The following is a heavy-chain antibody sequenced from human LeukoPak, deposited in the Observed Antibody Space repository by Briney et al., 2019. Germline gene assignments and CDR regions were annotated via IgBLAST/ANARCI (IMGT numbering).Heavy chain of an antibody. CDR1: GNTFSAYY. CDR2: INPISGGT. CDR3: ARDPEVTGVGPS. V-gene: IGHV1-2*02. Sequence: ASVTVSCKASGNTFSAYYMHWVRQAPGQGLEWMGWINPISGGTNYAPKFQGRVTMTRDTSLSTAYMELTKLRSDDTAVYYCARDPEVTGVGPSWGQGTLVIVSS. J-gene: IGHJ4*02.